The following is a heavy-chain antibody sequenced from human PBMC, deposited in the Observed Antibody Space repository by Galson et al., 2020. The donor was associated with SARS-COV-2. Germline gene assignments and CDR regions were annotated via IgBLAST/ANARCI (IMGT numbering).Heavy chain of an antibody. J-gene: IGHJ6*03. CDR2: ISYDGSNK. CDR1: GFTFSSYD. CDR3: ARDPGIQLPLGYYYYYMDV. D-gene: IGHD5-18*01. Sequence: GGSLRLSCAASGFTFSSYDMHWVRQAPGKGLEWVAVISYDGSNKYYADSVKGRFTISRDNSKNTLYLQMNSLRAEDTAVYYCARDPGIQLPLGYYYYYMDVWGKGTTVTVSS. V-gene: IGHV3-30*16.